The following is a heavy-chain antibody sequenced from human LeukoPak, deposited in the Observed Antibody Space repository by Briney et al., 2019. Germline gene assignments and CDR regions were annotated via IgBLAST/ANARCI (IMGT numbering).Heavy chain of an antibody. Sequence: GGSLRLSCAASGFTFNTYAMNWVRQAPGKGLEWVSTISNSGGSTYYADSVKGRFTISRDNSKSTLYLQMNSLRGDDTAVYYCARTYGAGSYYAHYFDNWGQGTLVTVSS. V-gene: IGHV3-23*01. J-gene: IGHJ4*02. CDR1: GFTFNTYA. D-gene: IGHD3-10*01. CDR3: ARTYGAGSYYAHYFDN. CDR2: ISNSGGST.